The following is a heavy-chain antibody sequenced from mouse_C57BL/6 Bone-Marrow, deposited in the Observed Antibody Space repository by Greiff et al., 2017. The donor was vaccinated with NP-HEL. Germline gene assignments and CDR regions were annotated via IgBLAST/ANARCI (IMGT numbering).Heavy chain of an antibody. CDR3: ARSVRWLHGAY. D-gene: IGHD2-3*01. CDR2: IDPSDSYT. CDR1: GYTFTSYW. J-gene: IGHJ3*01. Sequence: VQLQQPGAELVRPGTSVKLSCKASGYTFTSYWMHWVKQRPGQGLEWIGVIDPSDSYTNYNQKFKGKATLTVDTSSSTAYMQLSSLTSEDSAVYYCARSVRWLHGAYWGQGTLVTVSA. V-gene: IGHV1-59*01.